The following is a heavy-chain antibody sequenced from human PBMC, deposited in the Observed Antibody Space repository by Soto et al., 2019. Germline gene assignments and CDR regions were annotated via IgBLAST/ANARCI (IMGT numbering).Heavy chain of an antibody. CDR2: INPSGDSA. D-gene: IGHD6-19*01. CDR3: ARVGSFEVVAATDYFDH. J-gene: IGHJ4*02. Sequence: VQLVQSGAEVKKPGASVKISCKASGYTFNSYYMPWVRQAPGQGLEWMGVINPSGDSAGYAQRFQGRVTMSRDTSTSTLYMDVSGLRSDDTAVYYCARVGSFEVVAATDYFDHWGQGTLITVSS. CDR1: GYTFNSYY. V-gene: IGHV1-46*02.